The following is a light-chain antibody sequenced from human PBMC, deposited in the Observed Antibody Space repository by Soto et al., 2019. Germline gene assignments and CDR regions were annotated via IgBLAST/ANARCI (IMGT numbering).Light chain of an antibody. CDR3: QQYGSSPPIT. CDR1: QSVSSNY. CDR2: GAS. J-gene: IGKJ5*01. Sequence: EIVLTQSPGTLSLSPGERATLSCRASQSVSSNYLAWYQQKPGQAPRLLIYGASNRATGIPDRFSGSGSGNYFLITISRVEPEVFAVYCCQQYGSSPPITFGQGIRLEIK. V-gene: IGKV3-20*01.